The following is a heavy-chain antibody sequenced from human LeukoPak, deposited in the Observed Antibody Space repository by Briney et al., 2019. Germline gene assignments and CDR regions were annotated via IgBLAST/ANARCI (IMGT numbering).Heavy chain of an antibody. CDR1: GFTFSSYS. Sequence: GGSLRLSCAASGFTFSSYSINWVRQAPGKGLEWVSYISSSSSTIYYADSVKGRFTISRDNAKNSLYLQMNSLRAEDTAVYYCARDPVTTVTTFDYWGQGTLVTVSS. J-gene: IGHJ4*02. D-gene: IGHD4-17*01. CDR3: ARDPVTTVTTFDY. CDR2: ISSSSSTI. V-gene: IGHV3-48*04.